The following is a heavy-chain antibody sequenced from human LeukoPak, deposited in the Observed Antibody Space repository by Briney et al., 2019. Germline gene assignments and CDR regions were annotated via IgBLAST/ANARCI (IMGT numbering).Heavy chain of an antibody. Sequence: PGGSLRLSCAASGFTFDDYTMHWVRQAPGKGLEWVSLISWDGGSTYYADSVKGRFTISRDNSKNSLYLQMNSLRTEDTALYYCAKDIWSYSSGWSHCDYWGQGTLVTVSS. J-gene: IGHJ4*02. CDR1: GFTFDDYT. V-gene: IGHV3-43*01. CDR2: ISWDGGST. D-gene: IGHD6-19*01. CDR3: AKDIWSYSSGWSHCDY.